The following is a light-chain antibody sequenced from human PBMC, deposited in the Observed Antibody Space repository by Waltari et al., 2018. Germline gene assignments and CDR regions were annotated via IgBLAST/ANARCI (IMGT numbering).Light chain of an antibody. CDR1: QSVLYSSNNKNY. J-gene: IGKJ5*01. Sequence: DIVMTQSPDSLAVSLGEGATINCKSSQSVLYSSNNKNYLAWYQQKPGQPPKLLIYWASTRESGVPDLFSGSGSGTDFTLTISSLQAEDVAVYYCQQYYSTPITFGQGTRLEIK. V-gene: IGKV4-1*01. CDR2: WAS. CDR3: QQYYSTPIT.